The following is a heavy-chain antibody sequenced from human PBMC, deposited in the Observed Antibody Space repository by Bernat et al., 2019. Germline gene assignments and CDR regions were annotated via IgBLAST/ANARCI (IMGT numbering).Heavy chain of an antibody. J-gene: IGHJ6*02. Sequence: EVQLVESGGGLVQPGRSLRLSCAASGFTFDDYAMHWVRQAPGKGLEWVSGISWNSGSIGYADSVKGRFTISRDNAKNSLYLQMNSLRAEDTALYYCAKAASVAGNVYYGMDVWGQGTTVTVSS. D-gene: IGHD6-19*01. V-gene: IGHV3-9*01. CDR2: ISWNSGSI. CDR1: GFTFDDYA. CDR3: AKAASVAGNVYYGMDV.